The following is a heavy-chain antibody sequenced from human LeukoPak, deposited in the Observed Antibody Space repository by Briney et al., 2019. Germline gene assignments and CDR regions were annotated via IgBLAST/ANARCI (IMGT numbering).Heavy chain of an antibody. V-gene: IGHV4-4*07. Sequence: SETLSLTCSVSGGYISRYYWSWIRQPAGKGLESIGHISTSGSTNYNPSLKSRVTMSVDTSKNQFSLKLSSVTAADTAVYYCAGGVTMIVVVNYWGQGTLVTVSS. CDR2: ISTSGST. D-gene: IGHD3-22*01. CDR1: GGYISRYY. CDR3: AGGVTMIVVVNY. J-gene: IGHJ4*02.